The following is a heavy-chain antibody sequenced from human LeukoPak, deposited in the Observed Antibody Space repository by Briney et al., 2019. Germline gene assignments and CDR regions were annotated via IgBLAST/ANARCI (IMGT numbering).Heavy chain of an antibody. D-gene: IGHD6-13*01. CDR1: GFTFSSYS. CDR3: ARYRSAAGLDYYMDV. Sequence: GGSLRLSCAASGFTFSSYSMNWVRQAPGKGLEWVSSISSSSSYIYYADSVKGRFTISRDNAKNSLYLQMNSLRAEGTAVYYCARYRSAAGLDYYMDVWGKGTTVTVSS. V-gene: IGHV3-21*01. CDR2: ISSSSSYI. J-gene: IGHJ6*03.